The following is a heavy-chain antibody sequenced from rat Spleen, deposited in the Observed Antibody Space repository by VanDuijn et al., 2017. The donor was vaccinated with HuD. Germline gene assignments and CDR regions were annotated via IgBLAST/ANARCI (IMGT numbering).Heavy chain of an antibody. V-gene: IGHV5-27*01. Sequence: EVQLVESGGALVQPGRSLKLSCAASGFTFNSYDMAWVRQAPTKGLEWVASISPSGGSTYYRDSMRGRFTVSRDNAKSTLYLQMDSLRSEDTATYYCATVGPDWEFGYWGQGVMVTVSS. CDR1: GFTFNSYD. J-gene: IGHJ2*01. CDR3: ATVGPDWEFGY. CDR2: ISPSGGST. D-gene: IGHD5-1*01.